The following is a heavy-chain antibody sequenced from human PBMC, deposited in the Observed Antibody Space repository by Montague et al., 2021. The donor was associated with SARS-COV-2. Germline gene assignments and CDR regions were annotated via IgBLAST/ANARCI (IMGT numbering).Heavy chain of an antibody. CDR1: GGSFTYYY. J-gene: IGHJ4*01. CDR2: IYHTGST. Sequence: SETLSLTCSVSGGSFTYYYWSWIRQPPGKGLEWIGYIYHTGSTNYNPSFKSRFTISVDTSENQFSLKVTSVTAADTAVYYCARKGVLADCFDFWGHGTLVTVSS. D-gene: IGHD3-16*01. CDR3: ARKGVLADCFDF. V-gene: IGHV4-59*01.